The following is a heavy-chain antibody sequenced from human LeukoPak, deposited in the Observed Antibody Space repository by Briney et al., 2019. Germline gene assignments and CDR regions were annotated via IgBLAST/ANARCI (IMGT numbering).Heavy chain of an antibody. D-gene: IGHD6-13*01. CDR2: ISYSGST. CDR3: AKNPGIAAAGTDWYFDL. V-gene: IGHV4-59*08. Sequence: SETLSLTCTVSGGSLSPYYWSWIRQSPGKGLEWIGYISYSGSTNSHPSLKSRVTISVDTSKNQFSLKLSSVTAADTAVYYCAKNPGIAAAGTDWYFDLWGRGTLVTVSS. CDR1: GGSLSPYY. J-gene: IGHJ2*01.